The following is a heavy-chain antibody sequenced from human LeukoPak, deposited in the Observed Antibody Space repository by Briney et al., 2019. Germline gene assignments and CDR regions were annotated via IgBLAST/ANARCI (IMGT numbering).Heavy chain of an antibody. D-gene: IGHD6-6*01. CDR2: VFYSGNS. CDR1: GDSLNSSTYY. J-gene: IGHJ4*02. Sequence: SETLSLTCTVSGDSLNSSTYYWGWVRQPPGKGLEYIGSVFYSGNSYYNPTLKGRVTLSIDTSKNHFSLRLSSVTAADTAVYYCARSLFRIAARPHFDYWGRGTLVTVSS. V-gene: IGHV4-39*02. CDR3: ARSLFRIAARPHFDY.